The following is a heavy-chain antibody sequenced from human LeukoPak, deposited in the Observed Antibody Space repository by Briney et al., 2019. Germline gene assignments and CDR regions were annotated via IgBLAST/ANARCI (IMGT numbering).Heavy chain of an antibody. CDR2: IIPIFGTA. V-gene: IGHV1-69*05. D-gene: IGHD3-22*01. CDR3: ARPSSNYYDSSGYYSPGAFDI. Sequence: SVKASCKASGGTFSSYAISWVRQAPGQGLEWMGGIIPIFGTANYAQKFQGRVTITTDESTSTAYMELSSLRSEDTAVYYCARPSSNYYDSSGYYSPGAFDIWGQGTMVTVSS. CDR1: GGTFSSYA. J-gene: IGHJ3*02.